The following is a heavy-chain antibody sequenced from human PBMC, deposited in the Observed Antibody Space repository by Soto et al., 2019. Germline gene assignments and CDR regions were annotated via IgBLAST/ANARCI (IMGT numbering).Heavy chain of an antibody. D-gene: IGHD6-6*01. CDR2: IYSGGST. Sequence: GGSLRLSCVASGFTVSSNYMSWVRQAPGKGLEWVSIIYSGGSTYYADSVKGRFTISRDNSKNTLYLQMNSLRAEDTAVYFCASHSSSAPGASWGQGTLVTVSS. J-gene: IGHJ5*02. V-gene: IGHV3-53*01. CDR1: GFTVSSNY. CDR3: ASHSSSAPGAS.